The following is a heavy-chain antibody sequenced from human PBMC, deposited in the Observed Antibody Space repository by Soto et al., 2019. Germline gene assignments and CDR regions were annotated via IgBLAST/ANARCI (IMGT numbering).Heavy chain of an antibody. CDR2: IYDSGST. D-gene: IGHD6-13*01. CDR1: GDSSNRGTYY. Sequence: SETLSLTCTVSGDSSNRGTYYWSWIRQHPGKGLEWIGYIYDSGSTYYDPSLKSRLTISVDTSQNQFSLQLTSVTAADTAVYYCARAGYTSTWYQGSFDIWGQGTMVTVSS. V-gene: IGHV4-31*03. J-gene: IGHJ3*02. CDR3: ARAGYTSTWYQGSFDI.